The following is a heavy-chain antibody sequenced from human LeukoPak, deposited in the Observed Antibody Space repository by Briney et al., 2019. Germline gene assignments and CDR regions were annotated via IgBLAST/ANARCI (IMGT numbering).Heavy chain of an antibody. Sequence: PGGPLRLSCAASGFTFSSYEMNWVRQAPGKGLEWVSYSSTSGGSRDYADSVKGRFIISRDNAKNSLYLQLNSLRAEDTAVYYCARAPYYDSSGYFIYYFDYWGQGTLVTVSS. CDR1: GFTFSSYE. CDR3: ARAPYYDSSGYFIYYFDY. J-gene: IGHJ4*02. D-gene: IGHD3-22*01. CDR2: SSTSGGSR. V-gene: IGHV3-48*03.